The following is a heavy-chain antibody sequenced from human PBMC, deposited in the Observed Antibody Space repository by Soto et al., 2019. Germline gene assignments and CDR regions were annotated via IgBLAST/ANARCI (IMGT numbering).Heavy chain of an antibody. J-gene: IGHJ5*02. CDR3: AHSCSIVVLPAAIPFWLDP. CDR2: NYCDDDK. D-gene: IGHD2-2*01. Sequence: QITLKESGTTLVKHTQTLTLTCTFSGFSLSTSGVGVGWIRQPPGKALEWLALNYCDDDKRYSPCLKSRLTITKYTSKNQVGLTMTNMDPVDTATYYCAHSCSIVVLPAAIPFWLDPWGQGTLVTVSS. CDR1: GFSLSTSGVG. V-gene: IGHV2-5*02.